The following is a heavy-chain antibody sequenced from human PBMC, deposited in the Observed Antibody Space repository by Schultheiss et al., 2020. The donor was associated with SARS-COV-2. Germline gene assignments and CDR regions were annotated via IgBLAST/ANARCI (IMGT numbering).Heavy chain of an antibody. J-gene: IGHJ4*02. D-gene: IGHD3-3*01. Sequence: GGSLRLSCAASGFTFSSYSMNWVRQAPGKGLEWVSSISSSSSYIYYADSVKGRFTISRDNAKNSLYLQMNSLRAEDTAVYYCARSVTIFGVVISYYFDYWGQGTLVTVSS. CDR3: ARSVTIFGVVISYYFDY. CDR1: GFTFSSYS. V-gene: IGHV3-21*01. CDR2: ISSSSSYI.